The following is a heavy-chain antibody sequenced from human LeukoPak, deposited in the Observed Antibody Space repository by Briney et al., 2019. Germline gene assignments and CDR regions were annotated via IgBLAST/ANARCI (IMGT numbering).Heavy chain of an antibody. CDR1: GFTFSSYG. D-gene: IGHD6-19*01. Sequence: GRSLRLSCAASGFTFSSYGMHWVRRAPGKGLDWVAVISYDGSNKYYADSVKGRFTISRDNSKNTLYLQMNSLRAEDTAVYYCAKSRSVSSGCYYGMDVWGQGTTVTVSS. J-gene: IGHJ6*02. V-gene: IGHV3-30*18. CDR3: AKSRSVSSGCYYGMDV. CDR2: ISYDGSNK.